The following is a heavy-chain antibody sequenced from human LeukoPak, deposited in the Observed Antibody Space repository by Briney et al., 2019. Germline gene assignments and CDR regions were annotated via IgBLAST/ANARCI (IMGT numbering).Heavy chain of an antibody. CDR1: GYTFTGYY. CDR2: INPNSGGT. CDR3: ARDLDGIEVAITNWFDP. D-gene: IGHD6-19*01. Sequence: ASVKVSCKASGYTFTGYYMHWVRHAPGQGHEWMGCINPNSGGTNYAQKFQGRVTITRDTSISTAYMELSRLRSDDTGVYYCARDLDGIEVAITNWFDPWGQGTLVTVSS. J-gene: IGHJ5*02. V-gene: IGHV1-2*02.